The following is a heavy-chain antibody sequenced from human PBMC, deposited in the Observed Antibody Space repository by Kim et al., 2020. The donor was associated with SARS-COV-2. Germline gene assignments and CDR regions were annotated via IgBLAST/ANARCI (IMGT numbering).Heavy chain of an antibody. Sequence: GGSLRLSCAASGFTVSDYYMSWIRQAPGKGLEWVSYISSSIGYTHYADSVKGRFTISRDNAKNSLYLQMNSLRAEDTAVYYCARDLISSGRIDYWGQGTL. CDR1: GFTVSDYY. CDR3: ARDLISSGRIDY. J-gene: IGHJ4*02. CDR2: ISSSIGYT. D-gene: IGHD3-22*01. V-gene: IGHV3-11*05.